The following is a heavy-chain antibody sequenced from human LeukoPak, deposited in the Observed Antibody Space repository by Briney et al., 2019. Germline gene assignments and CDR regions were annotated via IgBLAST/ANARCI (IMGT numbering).Heavy chain of an antibody. D-gene: IGHD1-1*01. CDR1: GGSISGSGYY. Sequence: PSETLSLTCTVSGGSISGSGYYWSWIRQPPGKGLEWIGYIYHTGSTYYNPSLASRVTISVDRSKNQFSLKLSSVTAADTAVYYCARHPGRLERRGDYYYYGMDVWGQGTTVTVSS. J-gene: IGHJ6*02. CDR2: IYHTGST. CDR3: ARHPGRLERRGDYYYYGMDV. V-gene: IGHV4-30-2*01.